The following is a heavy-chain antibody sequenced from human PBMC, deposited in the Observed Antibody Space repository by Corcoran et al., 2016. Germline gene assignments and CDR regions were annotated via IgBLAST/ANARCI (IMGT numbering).Heavy chain of an antibody. D-gene: IGHD3-16*02. V-gene: IGHV4-34*01. CDR3: ARGLIVLNSVFACDI. Sequence: QVQLQQWGAGLLKPSETLSLTCAVYGGSFSGYSWSWIRQPPGKGLEWIGEINHSGSTNYNPSLKSRVTISVDTSKNQFSLKLSSVTAADTAVYYCARGLIVLNSVFACDIWGQGTMVTVSS. CDR1: GGSFSGYS. J-gene: IGHJ3*02. CDR2: INHSGST.